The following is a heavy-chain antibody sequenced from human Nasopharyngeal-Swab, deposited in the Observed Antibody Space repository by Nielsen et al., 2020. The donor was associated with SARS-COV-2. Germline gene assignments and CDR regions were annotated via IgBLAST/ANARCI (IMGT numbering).Heavy chain of an antibody. J-gene: IGHJ6*03. CDR1: GFTVSSNY. Sequence: GGSLRLSCAASGFTVSSNYMSWVRQAPGKGLEWVSVIYSGGSTYYADSVKGRFTISRDNSKNTLYLQMNSLRAEDTAVYYCAGAGPRAYYYYMDVWGKGTTVTFSS. CDR2: IYSGGST. V-gene: IGHV3-53*01. CDR3: AGAGPRAYYYYMDV.